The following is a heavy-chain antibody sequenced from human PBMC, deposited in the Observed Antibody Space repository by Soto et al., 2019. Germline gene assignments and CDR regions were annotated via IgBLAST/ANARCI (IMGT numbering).Heavy chain of an antibody. V-gene: IGHV4-38-2*01. CDR2: IYHSGST. CDR3: ARVFTIFGVVGTFDY. D-gene: IGHD3-3*01. J-gene: IGHJ4*02. Sequence: SETLSLTCAVSGYSISSGYYWGWIRQPPGKGLEWIGSIYHSGSTYYNPSLKSRVTISVDTSKNQFSLKLSSVTAADTAVYYCARVFTIFGVVGTFDYWGQGTLDTVST. CDR1: GYSISSGYY.